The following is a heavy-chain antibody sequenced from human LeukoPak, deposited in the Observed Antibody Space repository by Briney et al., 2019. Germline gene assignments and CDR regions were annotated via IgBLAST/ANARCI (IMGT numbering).Heavy chain of an antibody. Sequence: SETLSLTCTVSGGSISSYYWSWIRQPPGKGLEWIGYIYYSGSTNYNPSLKSRVTISVDTSKNQFSLKLSSVTAADTAVYYCARGPDIVATIFGFDPWGQGTLVTVSS. J-gene: IGHJ5*02. CDR1: GGSISSYY. CDR3: ARGPDIVATIFGFDP. CDR2: IYYSGST. D-gene: IGHD5-12*01. V-gene: IGHV4-59*12.